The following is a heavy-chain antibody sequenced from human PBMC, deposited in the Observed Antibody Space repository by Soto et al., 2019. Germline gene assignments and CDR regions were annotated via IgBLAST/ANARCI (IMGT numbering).Heavy chain of an antibody. V-gene: IGHV3-48*02. D-gene: IGHD1-26*01. CDR2: ISSSSSTI. J-gene: IGHJ6*02. CDR1: GFTFSSYS. Sequence: EVQLVESGGGLVQPGGSLRLSCAASGFTFSSYSMNWVRQAPGKGLEWVSYISSSSSTIYYAGSVKGRFTISRDNAKKSLYLQMNSLRDEDTAVYYCARRYRVRGWDYYGMDVWGQGTTVTVSS. CDR3: ARRYRVRGWDYYGMDV.